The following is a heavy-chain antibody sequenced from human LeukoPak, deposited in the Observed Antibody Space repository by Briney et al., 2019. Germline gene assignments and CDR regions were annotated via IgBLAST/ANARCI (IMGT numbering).Heavy chain of an antibody. J-gene: IGHJ6*02. CDR1: GYTFTSYG. CDR2: ISYDGSNK. D-gene: IGHD3-10*01. Sequence: SCKASGYTFTSYGMHWVRQAPGKGLEWVAVISYDGSNKYYADSVKGRFTISRDNSKNTLYLQMNSLRAEDTAVYYCAKDLNSYYYGSGSYEALYGMDVWGQGTTVTVSS. V-gene: IGHV3-30*18. CDR3: AKDLNSYYYGSGSYEALYGMDV.